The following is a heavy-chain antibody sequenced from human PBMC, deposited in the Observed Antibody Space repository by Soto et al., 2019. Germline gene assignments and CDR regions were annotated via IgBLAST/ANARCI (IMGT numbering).Heavy chain of an antibody. CDR3: ARVGCSSIWCVTKFDY. Sequence: QVQLVESGGGVVQPGRSLRLSCASSGFNLSVYAMHWVRQAPGKGLEWVAVISFDGNNKYYADSVRGRFTISRDISKSTLYLQMNNLQPEDTAVYYCARVGCSSIWCVTKFDYWGQGTLVTVSS. CDR2: ISFDGNNK. CDR1: GFNLSVYA. V-gene: IGHV3-30-3*01. D-gene: IGHD2-2*01. J-gene: IGHJ4*02.